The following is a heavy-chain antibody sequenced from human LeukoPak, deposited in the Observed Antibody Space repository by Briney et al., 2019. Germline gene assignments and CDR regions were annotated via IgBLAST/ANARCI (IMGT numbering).Heavy chain of an antibody. CDR1: GYTFTNYY. V-gene: IGHV1-46*01. J-gene: IGHJ4*02. Sequence: EASVKVSCKASGYTFTNYYMYWVRQAPGQGLEWMGIINPSGGSTRYAQKFQGRVTMTRDMSTSTVYMELSSLRSEDTAVYYCARSYFDSSGYYYDRQFFDYWGQGTLVTVSS. D-gene: IGHD3-22*01. CDR2: INPSGGST. CDR3: ARSYFDSSGYYYDRQFFDY.